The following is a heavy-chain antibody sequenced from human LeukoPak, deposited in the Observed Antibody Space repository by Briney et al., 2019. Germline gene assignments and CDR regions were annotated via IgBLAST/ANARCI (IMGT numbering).Heavy chain of an antibody. J-gene: IGHJ4*02. Sequence: GESLKISCKASGYSFSSHWIGWVRQRPGKGLEWMGIITPRDSDITYSPSFQGQVTISADKSMRTAYLQWASLKASDTAVYYCARGEYRYGYLIDYWGQGTLVTVSS. D-gene: IGHD5-18*01. V-gene: IGHV5-51*01. CDR3: ARGEYRYGYLIDY. CDR2: ITPRDSDI. CDR1: GYSFSSHW.